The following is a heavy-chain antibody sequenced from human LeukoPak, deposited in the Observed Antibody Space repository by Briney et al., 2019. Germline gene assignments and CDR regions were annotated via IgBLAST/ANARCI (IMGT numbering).Heavy chain of an antibody. CDR2: INPNSGGT. Sequence: ASVKVSCKASGYTFTGYYMHWVRQAPGQGVAWMGWINPNSGGTNYAQKFQGRVTMTRDTSISTAYMELSRLRSDDTDVYYCASIPIGPNAFDIWGQGTMVTVSS. CDR3: ASIPIGPNAFDI. V-gene: IGHV1-2*02. CDR1: GYTFTGYY. J-gene: IGHJ3*02.